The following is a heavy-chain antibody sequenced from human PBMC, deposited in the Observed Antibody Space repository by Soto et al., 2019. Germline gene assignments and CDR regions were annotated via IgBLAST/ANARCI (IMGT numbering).Heavy chain of an antibody. CDR1: GFTFSSYW. Sequence: GGSLRVSWAASGFTFSSYWMHCVSKTPGKGLVWVSRINSDGSSTSYADSVKGRFTISRDNSKNTLYLQMNSLRAEDTAVYYCAKDDRWELRNPPDYWGQGTLVTVSS. J-gene: IGHJ4*02. V-gene: IGHV3-74*01. D-gene: IGHD1-26*01. CDR2: INSDGSST. CDR3: AKDDRWELRNPPDY.